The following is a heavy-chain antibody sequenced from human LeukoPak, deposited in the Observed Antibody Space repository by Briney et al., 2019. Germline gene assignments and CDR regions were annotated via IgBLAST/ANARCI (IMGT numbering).Heavy chain of an antibody. CDR2: IYSGGST. V-gene: IGHV3-53*01. Sequence: GGSLRLSCAASGFTVSSNYMSWVRQAPGKGLEWVSVIYSGGSTYYADSVKGRFTISRDNSKNTLYLQMNSLRAEDTAVYYCARSPQDGWFDPWGQGTLVTASS. CDR3: ARSPQDGWFDP. J-gene: IGHJ5*02. CDR1: GFTVSSNY. D-gene: IGHD2-15*01.